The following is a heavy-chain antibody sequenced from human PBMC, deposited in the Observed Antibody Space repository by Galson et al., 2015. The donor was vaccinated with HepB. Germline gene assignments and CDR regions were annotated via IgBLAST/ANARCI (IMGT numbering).Heavy chain of an antibody. Sequence: LRLSCAASGFTFSNNNMHWVRQAPGKGLEWVAVIWFDGTNKFHGDSVKGRFTISRDNSNNTLFLQMSSLRAEDTAVYYCARDEGDAMDVWGQGTTVTVSS. J-gene: IGHJ6*02. V-gene: IGHV3-33*08. CDR2: IWFDGTNK. CDR1: GFTFSNNN. CDR3: ARDEGDAMDV.